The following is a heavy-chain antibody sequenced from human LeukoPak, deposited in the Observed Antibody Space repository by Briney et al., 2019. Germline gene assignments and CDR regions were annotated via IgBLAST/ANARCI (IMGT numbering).Heavy chain of an antibody. D-gene: IGHD2-2*01. CDR2: ITSSSSTI. CDR1: GFTSSTFC. V-gene: IGHV3-48*01. CDR3: ARVAPSSYVCVNFFDY. Sequence: GGSLRLSWAPSGFTSSTFCMNWVRQAPGKGLEWVSKITSSSSTIHYADSVRGRFTISRDNAKNSLYLHMNSLRAEDTAVFYRARVAPSSYVCVNFFDYGGQGTLVTVSS. J-gene: IGHJ4*02.